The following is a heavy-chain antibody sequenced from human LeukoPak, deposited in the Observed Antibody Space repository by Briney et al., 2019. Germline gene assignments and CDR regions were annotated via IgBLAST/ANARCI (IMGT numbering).Heavy chain of an antibody. CDR3: ARDDYYYGSGSSGLYYYYGMDV. CDR2: IIPIFGTA. CDR1: GGTFSSYA. D-gene: IGHD3-10*01. Sequence: SVTVSCKASGGTFSSYAISWVRQAPGQGLEWMGGIIPIFGTANYAQKFQGRVTITADESTSTAYMELSSLRSEDTAVYYCARDDYYYGSGSSGLYYYYGMDVWGQGTTVTVS. V-gene: IGHV1-69*13. J-gene: IGHJ6*02.